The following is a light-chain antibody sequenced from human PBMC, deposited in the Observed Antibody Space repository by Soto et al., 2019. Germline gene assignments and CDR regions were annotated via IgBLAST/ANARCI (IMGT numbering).Light chain of an antibody. CDR2: GAS. CDR3: QQYGSSGT. Sequence: EIVLTQSPATLSLSPGERATLSCGASQSLSSSYLAWYQQKPGLAPRLLIYGASNRATGIPGRFSGSGSGTDFTLTISRLEPEDFAVYYCQQYGSSGTFGQGTKVDIK. V-gene: IGKV3D-20*01. CDR1: QSLSSSY. J-gene: IGKJ1*01.